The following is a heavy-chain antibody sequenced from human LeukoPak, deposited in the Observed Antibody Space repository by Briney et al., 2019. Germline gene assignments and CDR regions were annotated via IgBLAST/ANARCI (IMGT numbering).Heavy chain of an antibody. CDR2: IKQDGSEK. CDR1: GFTFSSYW. J-gene: IGHJ5*02. V-gene: IGHV3-7*01. Sequence: GGSLRLSCAASGFTFSSYWMSWARQAPGKGLEWVANIKQDGSEKYYVDSVKGRFTISRDNAKNSLYLQMNSLRAEDTAVYYCARAGGWLVQAGWFDPWGQGTLVTVSS. CDR3: ARAGGWLVQAGWFDP. D-gene: IGHD6-19*01.